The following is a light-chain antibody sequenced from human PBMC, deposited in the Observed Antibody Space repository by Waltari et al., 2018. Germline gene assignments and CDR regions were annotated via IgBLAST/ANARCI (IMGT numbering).Light chain of an antibody. J-gene: IGKJ4*02. CDR2: GAS. V-gene: IGKV3-20*01. CDR1: QTVRTTY. CDR3: QQDDISPLT. Sequence: EIVLTQSPGPLSLSPGERATLSCRAIQTVRTTYVAWYQQRPGQAPTLLISGASSRATGVPDRFSGSGSGTDFSRTISSLEPEDFAVYYCQQDDISPLTFGGGTKVEIK.